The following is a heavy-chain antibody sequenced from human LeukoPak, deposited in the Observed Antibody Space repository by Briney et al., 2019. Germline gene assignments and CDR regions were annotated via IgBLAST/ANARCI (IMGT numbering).Heavy chain of an antibody. CDR3: AKLGGYGTTY. D-gene: IGHD1/OR15-1a*01. J-gene: IGHJ4*02. CDR1: GFTFSSYA. V-gene: IGHV3-23*01. Sequence: GGSLRLSCAASGFTFSSYAMNWVRQAPGKGLEWVSGTGSTGVSTFYADSVKGRFTISRDNSKNTLYLQMNSLRAEDTAVYYCAKLGGYGTTYWGQGTLVTVSS. CDR2: TGSTGVST.